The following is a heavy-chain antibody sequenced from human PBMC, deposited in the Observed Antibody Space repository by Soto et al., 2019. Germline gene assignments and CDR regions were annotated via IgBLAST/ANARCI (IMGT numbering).Heavy chain of an antibody. J-gene: IGHJ3*02. CDR1: GFTFSSYG. CDR3: ARTAGGRVRGALDI. CDR2: IPNTENKK. D-gene: IGHD6-13*01. V-gene: IGHV3-30-3*01. Sequence: GGSLRLSCVASGFTFSSYGMHWFRQAPGKGLEWVAVIPNTENKKYYADSVKGRFTISRDNSQNTLFLQMDSLMSEDTAVYYCARTAGGRVRGALDIWGQGTMVTVSS.